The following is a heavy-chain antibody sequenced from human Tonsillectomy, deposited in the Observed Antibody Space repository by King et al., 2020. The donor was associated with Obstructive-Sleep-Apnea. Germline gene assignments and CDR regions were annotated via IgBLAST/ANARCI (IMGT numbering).Heavy chain of an antibody. V-gene: IGHV3-30*02. D-gene: IGHD3-22*01. CDR1: GFTFSSYG. Sequence: VQLVESGGGVVQPGGSLRLSCAASGFTFSSYGMHWVRQAPGKGLEWVAFTRYDGINKYYADSVKGRFTISRDNSKNTLYLQMNSLRAEDTAVYYCAKDSRPYYYDSSGFDFDYWGQGTLVTVSS. CDR2: TRYDGINK. J-gene: IGHJ4*02. CDR3: AKDSRPYYYDSSGFDFDY.